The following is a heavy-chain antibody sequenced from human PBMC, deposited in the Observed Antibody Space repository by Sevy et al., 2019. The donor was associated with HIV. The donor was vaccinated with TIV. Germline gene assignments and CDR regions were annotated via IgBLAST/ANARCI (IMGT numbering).Heavy chain of an antibody. D-gene: IGHD5-12*01. CDR2: VYYTGLT. CDR1: GGSITSSNYY. V-gene: IGHV4-39*02. CDR3: AREPGGYDYDYGMDV. Sequence: SETLSLTCSASGGSITSSNYYWGWIRQPPGKGLEWIGSVYYTGLTYYNPSLKSRVTISVDTDKNQFSLNLNSVTAADTAIYYCAREPGGYDYDYGMDVWGQGTTVTVSS. J-gene: IGHJ6*02.